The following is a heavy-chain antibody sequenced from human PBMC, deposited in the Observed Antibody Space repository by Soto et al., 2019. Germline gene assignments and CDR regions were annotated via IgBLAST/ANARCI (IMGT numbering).Heavy chain of an antibody. CDR1: GYGFTRLD. D-gene: IGHD1-26*01. J-gene: IGHJ4*02. V-gene: IGHV1-8*01. Sequence: ASVKGSCKASGYGFTRLDINWVRQTAGQGLEWVGWMQPSTGRTGYAQKFQGRVTMTRETSINTAYMELTTITSDDTAFYYCARGVSAGVDYWGQGTLVTVSS. CDR2: MQPSTGRT. CDR3: ARGVSAGVDY.